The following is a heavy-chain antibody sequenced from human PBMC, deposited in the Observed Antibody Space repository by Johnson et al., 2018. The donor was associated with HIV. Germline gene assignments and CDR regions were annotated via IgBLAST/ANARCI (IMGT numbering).Heavy chain of an antibody. J-gene: IGHJ3*02. CDR2: ISYDGSNK. CDR3: TTDTHPDAFDI. CDR1: GFTFSSYA. V-gene: IGHV3-30*04. Sequence: VQLVESGGGVVQPGRSLRLSCAASGFTFSSYAMHWVRQAPGKGLEWVAVISYDGSNKYYADSVKGRFTISRDNSKNTLYLQMNSLKTEDTAVYYCTTDTHPDAFDIWGQGTMVTVSS.